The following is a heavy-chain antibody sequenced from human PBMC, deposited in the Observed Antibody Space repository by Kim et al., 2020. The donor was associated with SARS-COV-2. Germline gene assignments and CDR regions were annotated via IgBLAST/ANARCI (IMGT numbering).Heavy chain of an antibody. Sequence: GGSLRLSCAASGFTFRNHAMSWVRQAPGKGLEWVSAIRGSGSNTYYRDSVQGRFTISRDNSQNTMYLHMNTLRVEDTAVYYCASFPVEYCSGECYYLQFWGQGTLVTVSS. CDR2: IRGSGSNT. CDR3: ASFPVEYCSGECYYLQF. CDR1: GFTFRNHA. D-gene: IGHD2-21*01. V-gene: IGHV3-23*01. J-gene: IGHJ4*02.